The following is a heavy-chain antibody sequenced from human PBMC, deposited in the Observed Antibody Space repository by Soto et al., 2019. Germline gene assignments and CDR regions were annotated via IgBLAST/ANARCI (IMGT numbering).Heavy chain of an antibody. V-gene: IGHV3-23*01. CDR2: ISGSGGST. J-gene: IGHJ4*02. CDR1: GVTVSTYA. Sequence: GGSLRLSCAASGVTVSTYAMSWVRQAPGKGLEWVSAISGSGGSTYYADSVKGRFTISRDNSKNTLYLQMNSLRAEDTAVYYCAKEGEHSSGWANFDYWGQGTLVTVSS. CDR3: AKEGEHSSGWANFDY. D-gene: IGHD6-19*01.